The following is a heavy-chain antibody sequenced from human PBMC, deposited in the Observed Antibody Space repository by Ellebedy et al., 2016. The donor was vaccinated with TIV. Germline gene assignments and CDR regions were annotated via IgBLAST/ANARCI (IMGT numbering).Heavy chain of an antibody. V-gene: IGHV3-48*04. D-gene: IGHD3-3*02. CDR2: ISSSGSTI. Sequence: GESLKISXSASGFTFSSYAMSWVRQAPGKGLEWVSYISSSGSTIYYADSVKGRFTISRDNAKNSLYLQMNSLRAEDTAVYYCARTLGRYNWFDPWGQGTLVTVSS. J-gene: IGHJ5*02. CDR3: ARTLGRYNWFDP. CDR1: GFTFSSYA.